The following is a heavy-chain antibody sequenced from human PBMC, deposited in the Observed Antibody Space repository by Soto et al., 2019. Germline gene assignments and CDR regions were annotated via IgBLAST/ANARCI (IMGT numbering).Heavy chain of an antibody. D-gene: IGHD3-22*01. Sequence: SETLSLTCAVSGGSISSGGYSWSWIRQPPGKGLEWIGYIYHSGSTYYNPSLKSRVTISVDRSKNQFSLKLSSVTAADTAVYYWARAYYDTSGYSLDPWGQEILVTVPS. CDR3: ARAYYDTSGYSLDP. J-gene: IGHJ5*02. V-gene: IGHV4-30-2*01. CDR2: IYHSGST. CDR1: GGSISSGGYS.